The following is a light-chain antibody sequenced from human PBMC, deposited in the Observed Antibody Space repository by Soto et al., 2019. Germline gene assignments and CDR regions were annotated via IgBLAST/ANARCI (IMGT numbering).Light chain of an antibody. CDR2: DDS. V-gene: IGLV3-21*02. CDR1: DVGSKS. CDR3: QVWDSSSDHYV. Sequence: ELTQAPSVSVAPGQTARITCGGKDVGSKSVHWYQQKPGQAPVLVVYDDSDRPSGIPERFSGSNSGNTATLTISRVEVADEADSPCQVWDSSSDHYVFGTGTKVTVL. J-gene: IGLJ1*01.